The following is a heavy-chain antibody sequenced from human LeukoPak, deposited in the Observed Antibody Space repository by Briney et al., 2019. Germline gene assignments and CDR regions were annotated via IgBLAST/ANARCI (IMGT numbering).Heavy chain of an antibody. J-gene: IGHJ4*02. CDR1: GFTFSSYA. D-gene: IGHD5-18*01. CDR2: ISYDGSNK. V-gene: IGHV3-30*04. Sequence: GGSLRLSCAASGFTFSSYAMHWIRQAPGKGLEWVAVISYDGSNKYYADSVKGRFTISRDNSKNTLYLQMNSLRAEDTAVYYCAREGGVDTAMVANFDYWGQGTLVTVSS. CDR3: AREGGVDTAMVANFDY.